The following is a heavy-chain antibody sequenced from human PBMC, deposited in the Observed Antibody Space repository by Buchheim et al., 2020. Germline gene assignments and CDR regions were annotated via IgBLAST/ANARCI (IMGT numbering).Heavy chain of an antibody. CDR2: IFHSGTT. CDR1: GGSISSGYW. Sequence: QVQLRESGPGPVKPSGTLSLTCAVSGGSISSGYWWSWVRQSPGKGLQWIGEIFHSGTTNYNPSLKRRVNISLDRSKNHFSPNLNSVTAADTAVYYCVGGGATVYGMDVWGQGTT. V-gene: IGHV4-4*02. J-gene: IGHJ6*02. CDR3: VGGGATVYGMDV. D-gene: IGHD1-26*01.